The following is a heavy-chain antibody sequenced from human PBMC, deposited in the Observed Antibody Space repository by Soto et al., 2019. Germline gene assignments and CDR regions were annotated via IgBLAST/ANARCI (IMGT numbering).Heavy chain of an antibody. CDR3: ARADGRGTYYYDSSGYHRFFDY. Sequence: GGSLRLSCAASGFTFSSYWMHWVRQAPGKGLVWVSRINSDGSSTSYADSVKGRFTISRDNAKNTLYLQMNSLRAEDTAVYYCARADGRGTYYYDSSGYHRFFDYWGQGTLVTGSS. CDR2: INSDGSST. D-gene: IGHD3-22*01. CDR1: GFTFSSYW. J-gene: IGHJ4*02. V-gene: IGHV3-74*01.